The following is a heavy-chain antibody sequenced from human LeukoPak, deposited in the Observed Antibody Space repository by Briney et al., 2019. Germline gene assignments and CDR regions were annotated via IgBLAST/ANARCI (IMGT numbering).Heavy chain of an antibody. V-gene: IGHV4-4*02. D-gene: IGHD5-18*01. J-gene: IGHJ4*02. Sequence: PSETLSLTCAVSGGSISSSKWWSWVRQPPGKGLEWIGEISHSGSTNYNPSLKSRVTILVDKSKNQFSLKLSSVTAADTAVYFCARCYGYSYGEPSYFDFWGQGTLVTVSS. CDR2: ISHSGST. CDR3: ARCYGYSYGEPSYFDF. CDR1: GGSISSSKW.